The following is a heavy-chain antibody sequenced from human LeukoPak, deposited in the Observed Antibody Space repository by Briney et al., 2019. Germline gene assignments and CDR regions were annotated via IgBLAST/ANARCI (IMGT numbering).Heavy chain of an antibody. V-gene: IGHV1-2*02. Sequence: ASVKVSCKASGYTFTDYYIHWVRPAPGRGLEWMGWVSPSSGGTLYAQEFQGRITLTRDTSISTAYMELSSLRSDDTAVYFCAIRRRCGWPFVFWGEGSLVTVSS. D-gene: IGHD6-19*01. CDR2: VSPSSGGT. CDR1: GYTFTDYY. CDR3: AIRRRCGWPFVF. J-gene: IGHJ4*02.